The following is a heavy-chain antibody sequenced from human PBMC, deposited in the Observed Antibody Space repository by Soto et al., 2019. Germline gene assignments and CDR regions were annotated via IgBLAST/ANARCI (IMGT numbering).Heavy chain of an antibody. D-gene: IGHD3-10*01. J-gene: IGHJ6*02. CDR3: AREWFGSTTKCYYYVMDV. Sequence: QVQLVQSGAEVKKPGASVKVSCKASGYTFTSYAMHWVRQAPGQRLEWMGWINAGNGNTKYSQKFQGRVTITRDTSARTAYMELSSLRYEDTAVYYCAREWFGSTTKCYYYVMDVWGQGTTVTVSS. CDR1: GYTFTSYA. V-gene: IGHV1-3*01. CDR2: INAGNGNT.